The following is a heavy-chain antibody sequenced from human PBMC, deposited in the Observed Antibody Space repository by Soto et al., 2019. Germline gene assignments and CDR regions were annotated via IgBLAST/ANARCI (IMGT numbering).Heavy chain of an antibody. D-gene: IGHD1-26*01. Sequence: GASVKVSCKVSGYTLTELSMHWVRQAPGKGLEWMGGFDPEDGETIYAQRFQGRVTMTEDTSTDTAYMELSSLRSEDTAVYYCATAWELPGSDAFDIWGQGTLVTVSS. CDR3: ATAWELPGSDAFDI. CDR1: GYTLTELS. CDR2: FDPEDGET. J-gene: IGHJ3*02. V-gene: IGHV1-24*01.